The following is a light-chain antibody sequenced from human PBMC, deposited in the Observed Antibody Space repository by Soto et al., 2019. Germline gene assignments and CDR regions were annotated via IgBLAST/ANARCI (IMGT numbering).Light chain of an antibody. J-gene: IGKJ2*01. CDR3: QQRSTWLYS. V-gene: IGKV3-11*02. CDR1: QDVSIF. Sequence: EILLAQSPATLSLSPGERATLSCKASQDVSIFLAWYQQKPGQAPRLLIHDASNMATGVTARFSGSGSGRDFTLTITRLEPEDFAVYYCQQRSTWLYSFGQGTKLEV. CDR2: DAS.